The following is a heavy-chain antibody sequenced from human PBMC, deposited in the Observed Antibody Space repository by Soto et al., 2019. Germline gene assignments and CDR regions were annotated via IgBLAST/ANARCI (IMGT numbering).Heavy chain of an antibody. D-gene: IGHD6-19*01. CDR2: IYHSGST. Sequence: PSETLSLTCAVSGGSISSSNWWSWVRQPPGKGLEWIGEIYHSGSTNYNPSLKSRVTISVDKSKNQFSLKLSSVTAADTAVYYCARVRGIAVAGTTLRRFDPWGQGTLVTVSS. CDR3: ARVRGIAVAGTTLRRFDP. V-gene: IGHV4-4*02. J-gene: IGHJ5*02. CDR1: GGSISSSNW.